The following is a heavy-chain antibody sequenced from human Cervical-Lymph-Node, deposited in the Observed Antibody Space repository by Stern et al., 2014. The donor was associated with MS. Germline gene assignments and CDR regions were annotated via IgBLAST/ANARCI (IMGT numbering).Heavy chain of an antibody. CDR3: GSGYCNDGRCDSYNGMDV. CDR1: GFTFSDYY. CDR2: ISSTGSSI. V-gene: IGHV3-11*01. J-gene: IGHJ6*02. D-gene: IGHD2-15*01. Sequence: QVQLVESGGGLVKPGGSLRLSCAASGFTFSDYYMTWIRQAPGKGLEWLSYISSTGSSIYYADSVKGRFTISRDNAKNSLYLQMNSLRGEDTAVYYCGSGYCNDGRCDSYNGMDVWGQGTTVTVSS.